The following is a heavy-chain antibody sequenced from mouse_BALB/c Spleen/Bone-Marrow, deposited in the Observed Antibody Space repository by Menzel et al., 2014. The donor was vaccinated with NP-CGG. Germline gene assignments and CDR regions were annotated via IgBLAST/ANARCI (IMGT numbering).Heavy chain of an antibody. CDR2: IDPENGNT. V-gene: IGHV14-1*02. Sequence: VQLKQSGAELVRPGALVKLSCKASGFNIKDYYMHWVKQRPEQGLEWIGWIDPENGNTIYDPKFQGKASITADTPSNTAYLQLSSLTSEDTAVYYCVAYYRYEYYFDYWGQGTTLTVSS. D-gene: IGHD2-14*01. J-gene: IGHJ2*01. CDR3: VAYYRYEYYFDY. CDR1: GFNIKDYY.